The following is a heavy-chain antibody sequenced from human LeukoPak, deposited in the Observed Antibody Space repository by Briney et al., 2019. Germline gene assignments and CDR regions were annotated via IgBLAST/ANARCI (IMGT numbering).Heavy chain of an antibody. V-gene: IGHV1-46*01. CDR1: GYTFTSYD. CDR2: INPSGGRT. D-gene: IGHD5/OR15-5a*01. Sequence: ASVKVSCKASGYTFTSYDINWVRQAPGQGLEWMGIINPSGGRTNYAQKFQGRVTMTRDTSTSTVYMELSSLRSEDTAVYYCARGDHVRIYAESAFDIWGQGTMVTVSS. J-gene: IGHJ3*02. CDR3: ARGDHVRIYAESAFDI.